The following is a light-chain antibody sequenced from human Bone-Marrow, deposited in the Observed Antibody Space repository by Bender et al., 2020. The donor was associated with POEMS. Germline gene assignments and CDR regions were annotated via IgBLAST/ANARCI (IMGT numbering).Light chain of an antibody. V-gene: IGLV1-44*01. Sequence: QSVLTQPPSASGTPGQRVTISCSGSSSNIGTNPVNWYQQHPGKAPKLMIYDVSNRPSGVSNRFSGSKSGTSASLAISGLQSEDEADYYCAAWEDSLNGWVFGGGTKLTVL. CDR2: DVS. J-gene: IGLJ3*02. CDR3: AAWEDSLNGWV. CDR1: SSNIGTNP.